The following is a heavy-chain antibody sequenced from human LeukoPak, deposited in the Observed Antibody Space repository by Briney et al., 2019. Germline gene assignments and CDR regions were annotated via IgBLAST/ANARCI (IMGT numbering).Heavy chain of an antibody. CDR1: GYTFTSYG. Sequence: ASVKVSCKASGYTFTSYGVSWVRQAPGQGLEWMGWISTYNGDTDYAQKLQGRLTMTTDTSTSTAYMELRSLRSDDTAVYYCARDGWYYYDSSGYVFDYWGQGTLVTVSS. CDR3: ARDGWYYYDSSGYVFDY. D-gene: IGHD3-22*01. J-gene: IGHJ4*02. V-gene: IGHV1-18*01. CDR2: ISTYNGDT.